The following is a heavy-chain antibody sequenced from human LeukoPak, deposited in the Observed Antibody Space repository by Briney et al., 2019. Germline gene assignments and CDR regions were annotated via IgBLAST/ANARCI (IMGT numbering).Heavy chain of an antibody. CDR2: INTSGGST. CDR3: ARSQGGNTLWFDP. V-gene: IGHV1-46*01. Sequence: ASVKVSCKASGYTFTSYYMHWVRQAPGQGLELMGIINTSGGSTTYAQKFQGRVSMTRDTSTSTVYLEVSSLRSEDTAVYYCARSQGGNTLWFDPWGQGTLVTVSS. D-gene: IGHD4-23*01. J-gene: IGHJ5*02. CDR1: GYTFTSYY.